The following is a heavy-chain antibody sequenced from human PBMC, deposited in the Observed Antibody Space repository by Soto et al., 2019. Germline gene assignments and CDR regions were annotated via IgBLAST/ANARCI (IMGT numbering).Heavy chain of an antibody. CDR1: GFTFSAYS. Sequence: EVQLLESGGGLVNPGGSLRLSCSASGFTFSAYSMDWVRQAPGKGLEWVAPINPNSRYMFYADSVRGRFTIFRDYYKNSLHLQMNGLGVEDTGVYYCARHETRLTGDGFDIWGQGTLVTVSS. D-gene: IGHD7-27*01. J-gene: IGHJ3*02. CDR2: INPNSRYM. CDR3: ARHETRLTGDGFDI. V-gene: IGHV3-21*01.